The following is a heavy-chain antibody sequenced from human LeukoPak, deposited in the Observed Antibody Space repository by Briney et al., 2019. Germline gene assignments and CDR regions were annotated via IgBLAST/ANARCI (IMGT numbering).Heavy chain of an antibody. CDR1: GFTFSSHG. CDR3: ARSRRDSDWYIDDY. Sequence: GGSLRLSCAASGFTFSSHGMNWVRQAPGKGLEWVSGISPNGVITYYADSVKGRFTISRDNAKNSLYLQMNSLSAEDTALYYCARSRRDSDWYIDDYWGQGTLVTVSS. D-gene: IGHD6-19*01. CDR2: ISPNGVIT. V-gene: IGHV3-21*01. J-gene: IGHJ4*02.